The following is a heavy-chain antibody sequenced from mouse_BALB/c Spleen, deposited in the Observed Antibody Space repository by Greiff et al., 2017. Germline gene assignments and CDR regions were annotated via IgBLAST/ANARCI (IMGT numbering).Heavy chain of an antibody. CDR3: ARHCDYGSSCPMDY. D-gene: IGHD1-1*01. V-gene: IGHV5-12-2*01. J-gene: IGHJ4*01. Sequence: EVQGVESGGGLVQPGGSLKLSCAASGFTFSSYTMSWVRQTPEKRLEWVAYISNGGGSTYYPDTVKGRFTISRDNAKNTLYLQMSSLKSEDTAMYYGARHCDYGSSCPMDYWGQGTSVTVSS. CDR1: GFTFSSYT. CDR2: ISNGGGST.